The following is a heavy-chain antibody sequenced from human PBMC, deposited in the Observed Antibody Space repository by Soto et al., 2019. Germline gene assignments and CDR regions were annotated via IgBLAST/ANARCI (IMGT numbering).Heavy chain of an antibody. J-gene: IGHJ3*02. CDR2: IIPIFGTA. D-gene: IGHD1-1*01. CDR3: ATDRSPGVERAFDI. V-gene: IGHV1-69*13. CDR1: GGTFRSYA. Sequence: GASVKVSCKESGGTFRSYASSWVRQATGQGLEWMGGIIPIFGTANYAQKFQGRVTITADESTSTAYMELSSLRSEDTAVYYCATDRSPGVERAFDIWGQGTMVTVSS.